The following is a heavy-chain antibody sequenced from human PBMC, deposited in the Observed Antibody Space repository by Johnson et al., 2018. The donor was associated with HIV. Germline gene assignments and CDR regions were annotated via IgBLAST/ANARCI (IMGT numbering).Heavy chain of an antibody. V-gene: IGHV3-11*01. CDR2: ISSSGSPI. Sequence: QVQLVESGGGLVKPGGSLRLSCAASGFTFSDYYMSWIRQAPGKGLEWVSYISSSGSPIYYADSVKGRFTISRDNSKSTLYLQMNSLRVEESGIYYCARVGSPAELLPWAFDIWGQGTMVTVSS. J-gene: IGHJ3*02. CDR1: GFTFSDYY. CDR3: ARVGSPAELLPWAFDI. D-gene: IGHD1-26*01.